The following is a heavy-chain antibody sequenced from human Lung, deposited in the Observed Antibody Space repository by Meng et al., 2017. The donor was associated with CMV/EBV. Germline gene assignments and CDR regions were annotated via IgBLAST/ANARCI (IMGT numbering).Heavy chain of an antibody. J-gene: IGHJ3*02. CDR3: ARQSGSYVHAFDI. D-gene: IGHD1-26*01. V-gene: IGHV3-48*03. Sequence: GGSXRLXCAASGFTFSSYEMNWVRQAPGKGLEWVSYISSSGSTMYYADPVKGRFTISRDNAKNSLYLQMNSLRVDDTAVYYCARQSGSYVHAFDILGQGSMVTVSS. CDR2: ISSSGSTM. CDR1: GFTFSSYE.